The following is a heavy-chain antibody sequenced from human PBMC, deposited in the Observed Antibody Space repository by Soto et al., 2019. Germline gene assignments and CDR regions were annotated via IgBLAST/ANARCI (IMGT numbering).Heavy chain of an antibody. D-gene: IGHD2-8*02. J-gene: IGHJ6*02. V-gene: IGHV3-33*01. CDR2: IWYDGSIK. Sequence: GGSLRLSCAASGFTFSTYGMHWVRQIPGKGLQWVAIIWYDGSIKYYADSVKGRFTISRDNSKNTLFLQMNSLRDEDTAVYYCARIDCTGNNCNHYYHYGMDVWGQGTTVTVSS. CDR3: ARIDCTGNNCNHYYHYGMDV. CDR1: GFTFSTYG.